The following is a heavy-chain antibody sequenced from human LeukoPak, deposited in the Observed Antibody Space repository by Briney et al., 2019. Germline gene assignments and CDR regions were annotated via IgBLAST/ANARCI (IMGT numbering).Heavy chain of an antibody. Sequence: GGSLRLSCAASGFAFSSYWMHWVRQAPGKGLVWVSRINSDGSSTSYADSVKGRFTISRDNAKNTLYLQMNSLRAEDTAVYYCARGPNYYDSSGYYSDYWGQGTLVTVSS. D-gene: IGHD3-22*01. V-gene: IGHV3-74*01. CDR3: ARGPNYYDSSGYYSDY. CDR1: GFAFSSYW. J-gene: IGHJ4*02. CDR2: INSDGSST.